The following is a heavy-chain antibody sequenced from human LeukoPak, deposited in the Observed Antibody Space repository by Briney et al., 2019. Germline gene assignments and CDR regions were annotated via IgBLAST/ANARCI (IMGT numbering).Heavy chain of an antibody. J-gene: IGHJ4*02. Sequence: GGSLRLSCAASGFTFSNVWMSWVRQVPGKGLEWVSVIYSGGSTYYADSVKGRFTISRDNSKNTLYLQMNSLRAEDTAVYYCARDVGDYGDYSSYWGQGTLVTVSS. CDR2: IYSGGST. CDR1: GFTFSNVW. D-gene: IGHD4-17*01. CDR3: ARDVGDYGDYSSY. V-gene: IGHV3-66*01.